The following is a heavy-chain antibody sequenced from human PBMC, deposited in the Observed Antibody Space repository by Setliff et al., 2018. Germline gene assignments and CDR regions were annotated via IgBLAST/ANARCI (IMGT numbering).Heavy chain of an antibody. CDR2: MYFSGST. J-gene: IGHJ3*02. CDR1: GGSISTNSYY. CDR3: ARDKGDGYGVDAYAGGGFDI. Sequence: SETLSLTCTVSGGSISTNSYYWGWIRQPPGKGLEWIGSMYFSGSTYYNPSLKSRVTISIDKSKNQFSLKMTSVTAADTAVYYCARDKGDGYGVDAYAGGGFDIWGQGTMVTVSS. D-gene: IGHD4-17*01. V-gene: IGHV4-39*07.